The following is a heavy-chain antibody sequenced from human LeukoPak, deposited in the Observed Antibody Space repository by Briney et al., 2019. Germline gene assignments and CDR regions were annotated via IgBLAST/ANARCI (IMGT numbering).Heavy chain of an antibody. Sequence: SETLSLTCTVSGGSISSYYWGWIRQPPGKGLEWIGSIYYSGSTYYNPSLKSRVTISVDTSKNQFSLKLSSVTAADTALYYCARDWTFGEYALDIWGQGTMVTVSS. J-gene: IGHJ3*02. CDR1: GGSISSYY. D-gene: IGHD3-10*01. CDR2: IYYSGST. V-gene: IGHV4-39*07. CDR3: ARDWTFGEYALDI.